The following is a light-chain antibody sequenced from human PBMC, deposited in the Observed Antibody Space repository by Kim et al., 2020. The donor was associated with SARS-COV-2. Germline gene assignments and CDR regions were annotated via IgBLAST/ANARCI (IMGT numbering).Light chain of an antibody. J-gene: IGLJ2*01. V-gene: IGLV6-57*03. CDR1: SGSIASNY. CDR2: EDN. Sequence: GKPVPISCTRSSGSIASNYVQWYQQRPGSAPTTVIYEDNQRPSGVPDRFSGSIDSSSNSASLTISGLKTEDEADYYCQSYDSSTVVFGGGTQLTVL. CDR3: QSYDSSTVV.